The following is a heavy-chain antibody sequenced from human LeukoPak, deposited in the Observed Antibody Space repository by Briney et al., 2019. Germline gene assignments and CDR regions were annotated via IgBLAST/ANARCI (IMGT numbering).Heavy chain of an antibody. CDR2: IIGSGGTT. Sequence: PGGTLRLSCAASGFTFSSYGMSWVRQTPGRGLEWVSAIIGSGGTTYYTDSVKGRFTISRDNSKNTLYLQMNSLRAEDTAVYYCAKVHQFYYYDSSGYYYVPDYFDYWGQGTLVTVSS. V-gene: IGHV3-23*01. CDR3: AKVHQFYYYDSSGYYYVPDYFDY. J-gene: IGHJ4*02. D-gene: IGHD3-22*01. CDR1: GFTFSSYG.